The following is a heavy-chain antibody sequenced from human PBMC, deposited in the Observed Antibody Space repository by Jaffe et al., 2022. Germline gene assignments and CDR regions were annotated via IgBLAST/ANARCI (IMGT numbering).Heavy chain of an antibody. V-gene: IGHV4-38-2*02. CDR1: GYSISSGYY. CDR3: ARDLSDYVWGSYRYRNFDY. Sequence: QVQLQESGPGLVKPSETLSLTCAVSGYSISSGYYWGWIRQPPGKGLEWIGSVYHSESTYYNPSLKSRVTISVDTSKNQFSLKLTSVTAADTAVYYCARDLSDYVWGSYRYRNFDYWGQGTLVTVSS. CDR2: VYHSEST. J-gene: IGHJ4*02. D-gene: IGHD3-16*02.